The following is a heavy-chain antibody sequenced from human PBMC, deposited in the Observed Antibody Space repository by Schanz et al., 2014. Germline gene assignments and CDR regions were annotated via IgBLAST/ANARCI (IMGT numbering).Heavy chain of an antibody. D-gene: IGHD2-8*02. Sequence: DVHLLESGGGLVQPGGSLRLSCAASEFTFSTDAMTWVRQAPGKGLEWVIVISGSGGSTYYADSVRGRFTMSRDNSKNTVHLQMSSLRVEDTAVYYCAKTLFPGGTQTFGNWGRGTLVTVSS. V-gene: IGHV3-23*01. CDR3: AKTLFPGGTQTFGN. J-gene: IGHJ4*02. CDR1: EFTFSTDA. CDR2: ISGSGGST.